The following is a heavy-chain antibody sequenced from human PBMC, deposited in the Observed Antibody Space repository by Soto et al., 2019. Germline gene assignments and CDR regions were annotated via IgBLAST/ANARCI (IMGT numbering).Heavy chain of an antibody. CDR3: ARDQTIFGIITVFDY. CDR1: GGSINSGGYY. J-gene: IGHJ4*02. Sequence: SETLSLTCTVSGGSINSGGYYWSWTRQHPGKGLEWIGYIYYSGSTYYSPSPKSRVTISVDTSKNQFSLKLTSVTAADTAVYFCARDQTIFGIITVFDYWGQGTLVTVSS. CDR2: IYYSGST. D-gene: IGHD3-3*01. V-gene: IGHV4-31*03.